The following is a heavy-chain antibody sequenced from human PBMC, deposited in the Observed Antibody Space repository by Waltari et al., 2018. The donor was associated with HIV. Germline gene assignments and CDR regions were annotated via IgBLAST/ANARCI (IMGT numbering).Heavy chain of an antibody. J-gene: IGHJ6*02. CDR1: GGTLTNYA. CDR3: TRAAYTRDAHSSHYSYYYYAMDV. D-gene: IGHD2-2*01. V-gene: IGHV1-69*13. CDR2: IVPLLRAT. Sequence: QVQLMQSGTEVKKPGSSVKVSCNASGGTLTNYAISWVRRAPGHGLEWMGGIVPLLRATNNAQNCQDRVTFTADASTATAYMELTRLTPDDTAVYFCTRAAYTRDAHSSHYSYYYYAMDVWGQGTTVTVSS.